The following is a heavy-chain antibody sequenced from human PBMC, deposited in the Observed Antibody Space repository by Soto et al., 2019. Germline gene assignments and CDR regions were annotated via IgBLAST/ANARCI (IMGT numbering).Heavy chain of an antibody. CDR2: ISGSGGST. V-gene: IGHV3-23*01. D-gene: IGHD5-18*01. CDR1: GFTFSSYA. J-gene: IGHJ4*02. Sequence: RLSGAASGFTFSSYAMSWVRQAPEKGLEWVSAISGSGGSTYYADSVKGRFTISRDNSKNTLYLQMNSLRAEDTAVYYCAKTSGSGYSYGYEFDYWGQGXLVTVSS. CDR3: AKTSGSGYSYGYEFDY.